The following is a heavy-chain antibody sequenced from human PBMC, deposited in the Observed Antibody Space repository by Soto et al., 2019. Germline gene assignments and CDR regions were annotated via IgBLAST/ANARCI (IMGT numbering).Heavy chain of an antibody. D-gene: IGHD3-16*01. Sequence: GGSLRLSCTASGFTFGDYAMSWFRQAPGKGLEWVGFIRSKAYGGTTEYAASVKGRFTISRDDSKSIAYLQMNSLKTEDTAVYYCTRGFRLHLGELGGYFDYWGQGTLVTVSS. CDR2: IRSKAYGGTT. J-gene: IGHJ4*02. CDR3: TRGFRLHLGELGGYFDY. CDR1: GFTFGDYA. V-gene: IGHV3-49*03.